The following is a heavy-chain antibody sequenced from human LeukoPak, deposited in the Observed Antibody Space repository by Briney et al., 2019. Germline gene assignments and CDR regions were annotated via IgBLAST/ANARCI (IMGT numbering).Heavy chain of an antibody. CDR3: ARGLVGAAGGYYFDY. D-gene: IGHD1-26*01. CDR2: ISYDGSNK. CDR1: GFTFSSFA. V-gene: IGHV3-30-3*01. Sequence: GGSLRLSCAASGFTFSSFAMHWVRQAPGKGREGVAVISYDGSNKYYADSVKGRFTISRDNSKTTLYVQMNSLRAEDTAMYYCARGLVGAAGGYYFDYWGQGTLVTVSS. J-gene: IGHJ4*02.